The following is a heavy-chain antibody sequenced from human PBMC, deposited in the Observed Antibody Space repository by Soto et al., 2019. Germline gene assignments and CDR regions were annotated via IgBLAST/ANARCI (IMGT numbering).Heavy chain of an antibody. D-gene: IGHD7-27*01. CDR1: GFTFSSYA. V-gene: IGHV3-30-3*01. J-gene: IGHJ6*04. CDR2: ISYDGSNK. CDR3: ASGPNWGTYYYYYYGMDV. Sequence: SGGSLRLSCAASGFTFSSYAMHWVRQAPGKGLEWVAVISYDGSNKYYADSVKGRFTISRDNSKNTLYLQMNSLRAEDTAVYYCASGPNWGTYYYYYYGMDVWGKGTRVSVSS.